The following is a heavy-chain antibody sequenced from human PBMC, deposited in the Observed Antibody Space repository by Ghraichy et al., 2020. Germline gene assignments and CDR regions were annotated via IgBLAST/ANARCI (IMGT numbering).Heavy chain of an antibody. CDR3: ARDLSGYYDSSGYNDY. CDR1: GGTFSSYA. V-gene: IGHV1-69*01. D-gene: IGHD3-22*01. CDR2: IIPIFGTA. J-gene: IGHJ4*02. Sequence: VKVSCKASGGTFSSYAISWVRQAPGQGLEWMGGIIPIFGTANYAQKFQGRVTITADESTSTAYMELSSLRSEDTAVYYCARDLSGYYDSSGYNDYWGQGTLVTVSS.